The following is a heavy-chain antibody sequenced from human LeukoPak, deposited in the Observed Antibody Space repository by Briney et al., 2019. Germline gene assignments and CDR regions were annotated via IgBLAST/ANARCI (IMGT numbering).Heavy chain of an antibody. D-gene: IGHD3-10*01. V-gene: IGHV1-8*03. J-gene: IGHJ6*03. CDR3: ARVGHYYGSGSSYTYYYYYMDV. CDR2: MNPNNGNK. CDR1: GYTFTSYD. Sequence: ASVKVSCKASGYTFTSYDINWVRQATGQGLEWMGWMNPNNGNKAYAQKFQGRVTITRNTSISTAYMELSSLRSEDTALYHCARVGHYYGSGSSYTYYYYYMDVWGKGTAVTVSS.